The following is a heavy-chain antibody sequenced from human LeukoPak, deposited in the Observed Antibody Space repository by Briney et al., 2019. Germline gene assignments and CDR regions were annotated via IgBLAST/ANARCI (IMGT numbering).Heavy chain of an antibody. D-gene: IGHD4-23*01. V-gene: IGHV1-2*02. Sequence: GASVKVSCKASGYTFTGYYMHWVRQAPGQGLEWMGWINPNSGGTNYAQKFQGRVTMTRDTSISTAYMELSRLRSDDTAVYYCARDIYGGNSGYNRFDPWGQGTLVTVSS. CDR3: ARDIYGGNSGYNRFDP. J-gene: IGHJ5*02. CDR1: GYTFTGYY. CDR2: INPNSGGT.